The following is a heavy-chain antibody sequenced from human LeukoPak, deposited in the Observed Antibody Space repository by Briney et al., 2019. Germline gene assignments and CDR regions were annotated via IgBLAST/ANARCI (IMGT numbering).Heavy chain of an antibody. V-gene: IGHV3-48*01. CDR2: ISSSGSIT. CDR1: GFTFSTYN. CDR3: AKMEGPERRHYLGS. Sequence: GGSLRLSCVASGFTFSTYNMNWVRQAPGKGLEWVSYISSSGSITYFADSVKGRFTISRDNAKNSLDLQMNSLRAEDTAVYYCAKMEGPERRHYLGSWGQGTLVSVSS. J-gene: IGHJ4*02. D-gene: IGHD1-1*01.